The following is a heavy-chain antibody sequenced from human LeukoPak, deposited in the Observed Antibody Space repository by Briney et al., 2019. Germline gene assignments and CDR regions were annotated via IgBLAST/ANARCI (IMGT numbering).Heavy chain of an antibody. V-gene: IGHV4-39*01. Sequence: SETLSLTCTVSGGSISSSSYYWGWIRQPPGKGLEWIGSIYYSGSTYYNPSLKSRVTIYVDTSKNQFSLKLSSVTAADTAVYYCARHYYGSGSYHNFDYWGQGTLVTVSS. J-gene: IGHJ4*02. CDR1: GGSISSSSYY. D-gene: IGHD3-10*01. CDR2: IYYSGST. CDR3: ARHYYGSGSYHNFDY.